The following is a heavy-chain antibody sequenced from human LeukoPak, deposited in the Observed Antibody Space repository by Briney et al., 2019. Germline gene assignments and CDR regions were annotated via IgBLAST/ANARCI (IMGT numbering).Heavy chain of an antibody. J-gene: IGHJ4*02. CDR2: INHSGNT. Sequence: SETLSLTGAVYGGSFRGYYWSWIRQPPGKGLEWIGEINHSGNTNYNPSLKSRVTISVDTSKNQFSLKLSSVTAADTAVYYCARRSPAVVVVAATRAYFDYWGQGTLVTVSS. V-gene: IGHV4-34*01. CDR1: GGSFRGYY. D-gene: IGHD2-15*01. CDR3: ARRSPAVVVVAATRAYFDY.